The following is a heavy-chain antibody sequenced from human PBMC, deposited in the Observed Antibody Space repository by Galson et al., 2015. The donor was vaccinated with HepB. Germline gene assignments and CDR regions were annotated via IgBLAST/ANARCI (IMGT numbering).Heavy chain of an antibody. V-gene: IGHV1-69*13. D-gene: IGHD5-24*01. Sequence: SVKVSCKASGGTFSSYAISWVRQAPGQGLEWMGGIIPIFGTANYAQKFQGRVTITADESTSTAYMELSSLRSEDTAVYYCASATGGWLQFSDAFDIWGQGTIVTVT. J-gene: IGHJ3*02. CDR3: ASATGGWLQFSDAFDI. CDR2: IIPIFGTA. CDR1: GGTFSSYA.